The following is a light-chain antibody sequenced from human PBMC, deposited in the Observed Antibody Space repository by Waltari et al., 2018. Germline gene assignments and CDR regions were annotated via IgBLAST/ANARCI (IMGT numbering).Light chain of an antibody. CDR1: QSISFN. V-gene: IGKV3-15*01. CDR2: GAS. CDR3: QQYNTGPPCT. Sequence: EIVLTQSPGTASLSPGERATLSCRASQSISFNLAWYQQKPGQAPRLLIYGASTRASGIPARFSGSGSGTDFSLTISSLQSEDFAVYFCQQYNTGPPCTFGQGTKVEVK. J-gene: IGKJ1*01.